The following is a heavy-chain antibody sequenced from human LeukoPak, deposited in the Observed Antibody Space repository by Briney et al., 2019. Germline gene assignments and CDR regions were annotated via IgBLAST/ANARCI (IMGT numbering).Heavy chain of an antibody. D-gene: IGHD3-10*01. CDR3: ARGYGSGSYYSA. V-gene: IGHV4-34*01. CDR2: KNRGGDT. Sequence: PSETLSLTCAVYGGSFSGYYWSWIRQPPGKGLEWIGEKNRGGDTNYNPSLKSRVTISVDTTKNQFSLKLSSVTAADTAVYYCARGYGSGSYYSAWGQGTLVTVSA. CDR1: GGSFSGYY. J-gene: IGHJ5*02.